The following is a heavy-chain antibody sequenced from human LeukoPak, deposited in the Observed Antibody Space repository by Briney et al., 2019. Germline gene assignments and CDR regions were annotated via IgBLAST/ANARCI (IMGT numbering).Heavy chain of an antibody. D-gene: IGHD4-23*01. CDR2: IYHSGST. Sequence: KPSETLSLTCAVSGGSISSGGYSWNWIRQPPGKGLEWIGYIYHSGSTYYNPSLKSRVTISVDTSKNQFSLKLSSVTAADTAVYYCASIMYGGSSGVSFDYWGQGTLVTVSS. J-gene: IGHJ4*02. CDR1: GGSISSGGYS. CDR3: ASIMYGGSSGVSFDY. V-gene: IGHV4-30-2*05.